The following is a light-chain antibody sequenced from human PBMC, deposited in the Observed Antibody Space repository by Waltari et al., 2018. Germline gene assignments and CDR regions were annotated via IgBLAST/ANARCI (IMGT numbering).Light chain of an antibody. Sequence: SSDLTQDPSLSVALGQTVRITCQGDSQRRYYASWYQQRPGQAPILVLYGPDNRPSGIPDRFSGSTSGNTASLTITGAQAEDEADYYCHSRETFSTRLFGGGTRLTV. V-gene: IGLV3-19*01. CDR1: SQRRYY. CDR3: HSRETFSTRL. CDR2: GPD. J-gene: IGLJ2*01.